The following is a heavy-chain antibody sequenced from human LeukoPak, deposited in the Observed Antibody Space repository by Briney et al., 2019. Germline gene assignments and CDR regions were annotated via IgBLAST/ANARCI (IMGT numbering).Heavy chain of an antibody. CDR1: GFTFSSYG. V-gene: IGHV3-30*02. CDR3: AKAQEEIVVVPAAISYYYYYMDV. CDR2: IRYDGSNK. Sequence: SGGSLRLSCAASGFTFSSYGMHWVRQAPGKGLEWVAFIRYDGSNKYYADSVKGRFTISRDNSKNTLYLQMNSLRAEDTAVYYCAKAQEEIVVVPAAISYYYYYMDVWGKGTTVTVSS. D-gene: IGHD2-2*01. J-gene: IGHJ6*03.